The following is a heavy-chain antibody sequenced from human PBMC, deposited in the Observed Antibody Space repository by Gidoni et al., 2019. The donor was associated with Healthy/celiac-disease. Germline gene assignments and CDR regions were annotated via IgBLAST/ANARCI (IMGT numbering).Heavy chain of an antibody. CDR2: ISYDGSNK. CDR3: AKDRWSSSSGPGEVDY. CDR1: GFTFSSYG. J-gene: IGHJ4*02. Sequence: QVQLVESGGGVVQPGRSLRLSCAASGFTFSSYGMHWVRQAPGKGLEWVAVISYDGSNKYYADSVKGRFTISRDNSKNTLYLQMNSLRAEDTAVYYCAKDRWSSSSGPGEVDYWGQGTLVTVSS. D-gene: IGHD6-6*01. V-gene: IGHV3-30*18.